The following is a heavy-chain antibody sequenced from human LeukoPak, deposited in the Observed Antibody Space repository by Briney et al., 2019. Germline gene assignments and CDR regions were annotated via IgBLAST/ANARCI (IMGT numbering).Heavy chain of an antibody. D-gene: IGHD2-21*01. J-gene: IGHJ4*02. CDR3: ARHVALVMPDH. Sequence: SETLSLTCTVSGGSISGSDYYWGWIRQPPGKGLAWIGRIYYSGSTYYNPSLKSRVTISVDPSKNQFSLKLSSVTAADTAVYYCARHVALVMPDHWGQGTLVTVSS. V-gene: IGHV4-39*01. CDR2: IYYSGST. CDR1: GGSISGSDYY.